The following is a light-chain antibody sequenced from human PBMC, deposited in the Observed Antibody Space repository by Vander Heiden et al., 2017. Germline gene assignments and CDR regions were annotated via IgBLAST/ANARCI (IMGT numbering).Light chain of an antibody. Sequence: DIQMTQSPSSLSASVGDRVTISCRASQSISTYLNWYHQKPGRAPKLLIYSASSLQSGVPPRFSGSGSGTYFTLTISRLQPEDFATYFCQQSDSTPLTFGQGTKIEIK. CDR2: SAS. V-gene: IGKV1-39*01. J-gene: IGKJ2*01. CDR3: QQSDSTPLT. CDR1: QSISTY.